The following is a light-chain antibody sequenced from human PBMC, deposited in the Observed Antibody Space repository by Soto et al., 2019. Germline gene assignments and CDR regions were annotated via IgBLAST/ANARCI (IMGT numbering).Light chain of an antibody. J-gene: IGLJ1*01. Sequence: QYALTQPASVSGSPGQSITISCTGTSSDVGAYNYVSWYQQHPGKAPKLMIYEVSNRPSGVSNRFSGSKSGNTASLTISGLQAEDEADYYCSSYTGSSTYVFGPGTKVTVL. CDR2: EVS. CDR1: SSDVGAYNY. V-gene: IGLV2-14*01. CDR3: SSYTGSSTYV.